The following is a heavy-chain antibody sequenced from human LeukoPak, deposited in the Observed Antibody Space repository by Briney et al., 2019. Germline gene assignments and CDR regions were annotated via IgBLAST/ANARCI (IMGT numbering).Heavy chain of an antibody. CDR2: ISGSGGST. CDR3: AGAMYYYDSSGYY. D-gene: IGHD3-22*01. Sequence: GGSLRLSCAASGFTFSSYAMSWVRQAPGKGLEWVSAISGSGGSTYYADSVKGRFTISRDNSKNTLYLQMNSLRAEDTAVYYCAGAMYYYDSSGYYWGQGTLVTVSS. V-gene: IGHV3-23*01. J-gene: IGHJ4*02. CDR1: GFTFSSYA.